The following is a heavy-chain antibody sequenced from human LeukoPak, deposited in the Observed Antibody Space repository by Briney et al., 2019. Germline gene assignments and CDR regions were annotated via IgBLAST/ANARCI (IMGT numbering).Heavy chain of an antibody. CDR2: IYYNGNT. V-gene: IGHV4-39*01. D-gene: IGHD3-16*01. J-gene: IGHJ4*02. CDR1: GGSFSSSSYY. Sequence: PSETLSLTCTVSGGSFSSSSYYWGWVRQPPGTGLEWIGTIYYNGNTYYNASLKSRLTISVDTSKNQFSLKLSSVTAADTAVYYCARHGRGIPFDYWGQGTLVTVSS. CDR3: ARHGRGIPFDY.